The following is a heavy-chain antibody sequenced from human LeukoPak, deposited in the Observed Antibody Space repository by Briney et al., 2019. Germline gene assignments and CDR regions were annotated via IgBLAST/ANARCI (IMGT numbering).Heavy chain of an antibody. V-gene: IGHV3-7*01. Sequence: GGSLRLSCAASGFTFSSYWMSWVRQAPGKGLEWVANIKQDGSEKYYVDSVKGRFTISRDNAKNSLYLQMNSLRAEDTAVYYCARMYSYGYGYFGYWGQGTLVTVSS. D-gene: IGHD5-18*01. J-gene: IGHJ4*02. CDR1: GFTFSSYW. CDR3: ARMYSYGYGYFGY. CDR2: IKQDGSEK.